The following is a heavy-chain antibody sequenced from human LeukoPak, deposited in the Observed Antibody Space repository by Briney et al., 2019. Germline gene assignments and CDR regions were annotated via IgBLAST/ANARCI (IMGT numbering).Heavy chain of an antibody. Sequence: PGGSLRLSCAASGFTFSSYAMHWVRQAPGKGLEWVAVISYDGSNKYYADSVKGRFTISRDNSKNTLYLQMNSLRAEDTAVYYCVRDRAYAFDFWGQGTMVTVSS. CDR2: ISYDGSNK. CDR1: GFTFSSYA. J-gene: IGHJ3*01. CDR3: VRDRAYAFDF. D-gene: IGHD2-21*01. V-gene: IGHV3-30*04.